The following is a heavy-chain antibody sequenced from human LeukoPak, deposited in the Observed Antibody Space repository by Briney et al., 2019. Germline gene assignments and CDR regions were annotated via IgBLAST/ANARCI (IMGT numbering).Heavy chain of an antibody. V-gene: IGHV3-15*01. CDR1: GFTFSNAW. Sequence: GGSLRLSCAASGFTFSNAWMSWVRQVPGRGLEWVGRIKSKTDGGTTDYAAPVKGRFTISRDDSKNTLYLQMNSLKTEDTAVYYCTTEKGLTIFGVVDYWGQGTLVTVSS. D-gene: IGHD3-3*01. CDR2: IKSKTDGGTT. J-gene: IGHJ4*02. CDR3: TTEKGLTIFGVVDY.